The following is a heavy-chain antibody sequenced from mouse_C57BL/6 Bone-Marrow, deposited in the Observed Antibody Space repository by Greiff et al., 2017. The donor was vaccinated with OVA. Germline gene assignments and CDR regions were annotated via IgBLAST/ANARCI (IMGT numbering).Heavy chain of an antibody. CDR2: IRSKSNNYAT. CDR1: GFSFNTYA. D-gene: IGHD1-1*01. CDR3: VRHRLLRSYWYFDV. V-gene: IGHV10-1*01. Sequence: DVKLVESGGGLVQPKGSLKLSCAASGFSFNTYAMNWVRQAPGKGLEWVARIRSKSNNYATYYADSVKDRFTISRDDSESMLYLQMNNLKTEDTAMYYCVRHRLLRSYWYFDVWGTGTTVTVSS. J-gene: IGHJ1*03.